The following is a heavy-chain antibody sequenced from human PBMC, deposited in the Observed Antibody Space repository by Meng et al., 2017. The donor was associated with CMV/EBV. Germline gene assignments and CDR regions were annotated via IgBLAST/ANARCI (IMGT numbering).Heavy chain of an antibody. CDR3: ARDLVVPAAITEYYYYYGMDV. V-gene: IGHV3-20*04. CDR2: INWNGGST. D-gene: IGHD2-2*02. J-gene: IGHJ6*02. CDR1: GFTFDDYG. Sequence: GESLKISCAASGFTFDDYGMSWVRQAPGKGLEWVSGINWNGGSTGYADSVKGGITISRDNAKTSLYVPMNSLRAEDTALYYCARDLVVPAAITEYYYYYGMDVWGQGTTVTVSS.